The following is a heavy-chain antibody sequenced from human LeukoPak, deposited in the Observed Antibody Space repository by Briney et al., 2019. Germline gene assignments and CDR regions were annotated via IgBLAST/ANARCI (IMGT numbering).Heavy chain of an antibody. CDR3: AKVSTSSGYYYHSLPFDY. V-gene: IGHV3-9*01. D-gene: IGHD3-22*01. Sequence: GGSLRLSCAASGFTFDDYAMHWVRQAPGKGLEWVSGISWNSGSIGYADSVKGRFTISRDNAKNSLYLQMNSLRAEDTALYYCAKVSTSSGYYYHSLPFDYWGQGTLVTVSS. CDR1: GFTFDDYA. CDR2: ISWNSGSI. J-gene: IGHJ4*02.